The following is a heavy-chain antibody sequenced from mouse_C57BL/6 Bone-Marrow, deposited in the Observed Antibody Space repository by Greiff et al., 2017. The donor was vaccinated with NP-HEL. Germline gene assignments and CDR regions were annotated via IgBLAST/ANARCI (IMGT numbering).Heavy chain of an antibody. CDR2: ISSGSSTI. CDR1: GFTFSDYG. J-gene: IGHJ2*01. D-gene: IGHD1-1*01. CDR3: ARLTTVVAFDY. V-gene: IGHV5-17*01. Sequence: EVKLVESGGGLVKPGGSLKLSCAASGFTFSDYGMHWVRQAPEKGLEWVAYISSGSSTIYYADTVKGRFTISRDNAKNTLFLQMTSLRSEDPAMYYCARLTTVVAFDYWGQGTTLTVSS.